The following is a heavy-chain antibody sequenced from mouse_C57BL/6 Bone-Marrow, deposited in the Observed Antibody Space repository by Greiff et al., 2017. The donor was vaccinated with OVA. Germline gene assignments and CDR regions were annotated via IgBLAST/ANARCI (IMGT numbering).Heavy chain of an antibody. Sequence: VQLQQPGAELVKPGASVKMSCKASGYTFTSYWITWVKQRPGQGLEWIGDIYPGSGSTNYNEKFKSKATLTVDTSSSTAYMQRSSLTSEDSAVYYCARSSLITTVVPFDYWGQGTTLTVSS. D-gene: IGHD1-1*01. CDR2: IYPGSGST. CDR1: GYTFTSYW. CDR3: ARSSLITTVVPFDY. J-gene: IGHJ2*01. V-gene: IGHV1-55*01.